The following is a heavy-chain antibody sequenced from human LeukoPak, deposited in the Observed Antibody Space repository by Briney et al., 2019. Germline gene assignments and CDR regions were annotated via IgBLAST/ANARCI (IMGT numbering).Heavy chain of an antibody. V-gene: IGHV1-18*01. CDR1: GYTFTSYD. D-gene: IGHD4-17*01. CDR3: ARTPVGFNTVTPSDVRY. CDR2: ISGYNGDT. J-gene: IGHJ4*02. Sequence: GASVKVSCKASGYTFTSYDINWVRQAPGQGLEWMGWISGYNGDTNYAQKFQGRVTMTTEKSTTTAYMELRSLRSDDTAMYYCARTPVGFNTVTPSDVRYWGQGTLVTVSS.